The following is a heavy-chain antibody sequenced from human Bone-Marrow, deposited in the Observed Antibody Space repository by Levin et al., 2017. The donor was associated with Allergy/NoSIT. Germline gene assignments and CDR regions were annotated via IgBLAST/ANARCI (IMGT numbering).Heavy chain of an antibody. D-gene: IGHD5-12*01. Sequence: GGSLRLSCPASGFTFSYYWMHWVRQAPGKGLVWVSRINGDGSISTYADFVKGRFTISRDNDKNTLYLQMNSLRVDDTAVYYCAREGYAGADAFDIWGQGTMVVVSS. J-gene: IGHJ3*02. CDR2: INGDGSIS. V-gene: IGHV3-74*01. CDR1: GFTFSYYW. CDR3: AREGYAGADAFDI.